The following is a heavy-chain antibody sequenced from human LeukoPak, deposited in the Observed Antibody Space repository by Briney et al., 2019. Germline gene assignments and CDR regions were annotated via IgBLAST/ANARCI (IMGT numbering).Heavy chain of an antibody. D-gene: IGHD3-22*01. CDR2: MNPNSGNT. J-gene: IGHJ4*02. CDR3: ARGPYYYDSSGYSEFDY. V-gene: IGHV1-8*01. CDR1: GYTFTSYD. Sequence: GASVKVSCKASGYTFTSYDINWVRQATGQGLEWMGWMNPNSGNTGYAQKFQGRVTMTRNTSISTAYMELSSLRSEDTAVYYCARGPYYYDSSGYSEFDYWGQGTLVTVSS.